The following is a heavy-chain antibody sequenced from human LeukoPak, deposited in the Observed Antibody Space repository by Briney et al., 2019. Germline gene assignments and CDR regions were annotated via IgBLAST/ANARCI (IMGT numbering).Heavy chain of an antibody. D-gene: IGHD3-3*02. CDR3: ARDRRDPFPHFDY. CDR2: IYYSGST. Sequence: SETLSLTCTVSGGSISSSSYYWGWIRQPPGKGLEWIGSIYYSGSTYYNPSLKSRVTISVDTSKNQFSLKLSSLTAADTAVYYCARDRRDPFPHFDYWGQGTLVTVSS. J-gene: IGHJ4*02. V-gene: IGHV4-39*07. CDR1: GGSISSSSYY.